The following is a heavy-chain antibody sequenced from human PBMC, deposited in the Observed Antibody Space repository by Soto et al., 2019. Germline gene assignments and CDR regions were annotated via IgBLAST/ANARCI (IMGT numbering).Heavy chain of an antibody. Sequence: PSETLYLTCTVSGGSISSGGHYWSWIRQHPGKGLEWIGYIYYSGSTYYNPSLKSRVTISVDTSKNQFSLKLSSVTAADTAVYYCFIVQHWPSVYFDYWGQALLVSVS. CDR1: GGSISSGGHY. CDR3: FIVQHWPSVYFDY. V-gene: IGHV4-31*03. J-gene: IGHJ4*02. D-gene: IGHD1-26*01. CDR2: IYYSGST.